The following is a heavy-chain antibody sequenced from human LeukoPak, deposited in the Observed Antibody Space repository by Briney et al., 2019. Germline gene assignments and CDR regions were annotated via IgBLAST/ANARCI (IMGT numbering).Heavy chain of an antibody. J-gene: IGHJ5*02. CDR1: GGSISSYF. Sequence: SETLSLTCTVSGGSISSYFWSWIRQPPGKGLEWIGYFHDSGSANYNPSLKSRITMSVDTSKNQFSLKLRSVTAADTAVYYCARDSHSVDTATPRGFDPWGQGTLVTVSS. V-gene: IGHV4-59*01. D-gene: IGHD2-15*01. CDR2: FHDSGSA. CDR3: ARDSHSVDTATPRGFDP.